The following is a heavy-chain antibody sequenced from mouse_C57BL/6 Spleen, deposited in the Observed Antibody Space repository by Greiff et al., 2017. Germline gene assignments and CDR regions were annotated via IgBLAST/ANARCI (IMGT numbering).Heavy chain of an antibody. CDR3: AGRDYYGGSMGYFEG. Sequence: QVQLQESGAELVRPGTSVKMSCKASGYTFTNYWIGWAKQRPGHGLEWIGDIYPGGGYTNYNEKFKGKATLTADKSSSTAYMQFSSLTSEDSAIYYWAGRDYYGGSMGYFEGWGTGTTVTVAS. D-gene: IGHD1-1*01. J-gene: IGHJ1*03. CDR1: GYTFTNYW. CDR2: IYPGGGYT. V-gene: IGHV1-63*01.